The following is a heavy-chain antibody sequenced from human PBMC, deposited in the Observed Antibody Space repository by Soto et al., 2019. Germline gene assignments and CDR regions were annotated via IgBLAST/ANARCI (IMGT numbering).Heavy chain of an antibody. CDR3: AREFGYYDSSGYWFDP. CDR1: GYTFTSYY. Sequence: ASVKVSCKASGYTFTSYYMHWVRQAPGQGLEWMGWISAYNGNTNYAQKLQGRVTMTTDTSTNTAYMELRSLRSDDTAVYYCAREFGYYDSSGYWFDPWGQGTLVTVSS. J-gene: IGHJ5*02. CDR2: ISAYNGNT. D-gene: IGHD3-22*01. V-gene: IGHV1-18*04.